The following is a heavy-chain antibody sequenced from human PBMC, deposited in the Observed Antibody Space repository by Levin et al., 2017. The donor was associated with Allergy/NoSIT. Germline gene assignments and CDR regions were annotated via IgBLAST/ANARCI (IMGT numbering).Heavy chain of an antibody. CDR3: ARVKQQLAKGIYYYYGMDV. J-gene: IGHJ6*02. Sequence: LSLTCAASGFTFSSYGMHWVRQAPGKGLEWVAVIWYDGSNKYYADSVKGRFTISRDNSKNTLYLQMNSLRAEDTAVYYCARVKQQLAKGIYYYYGMDVWGQGTTVTVSS. V-gene: IGHV3-33*01. D-gene: IGHD6-13*01. CDR2: IWYDGSNK. CDR1: GFTFSSYG.